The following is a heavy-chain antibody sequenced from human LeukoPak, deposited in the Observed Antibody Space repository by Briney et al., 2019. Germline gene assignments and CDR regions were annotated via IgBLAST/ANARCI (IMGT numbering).Heavy chain of an antibody. D-gene: IGHD6-19*01. Sequence: GGSLRLSCAASGFTFSDHYMDWVRQAPGKGLEWVGRSRNKANGHTTEYAASVKGRFTISRDDSKNTLYLQMNSLKTEDTAVYYCTTLFPGIAVAGGDYWGQGTLVTVSS. V-gene: IGHV3-72*01. CDR3: TTLFPGIAVAGGDY. J-gene: IGHJ4*02. CDR2: SRNKANGHTT. CDR1: GFTFSDHY.